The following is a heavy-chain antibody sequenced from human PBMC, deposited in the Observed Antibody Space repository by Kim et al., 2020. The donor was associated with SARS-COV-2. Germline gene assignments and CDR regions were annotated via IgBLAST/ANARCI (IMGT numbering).Heavy chain of an antibody. CDR1: GFSFDDYA. CDR2: ISWHSGSL. Sequence: GGSLRLSCEASGFSFDDYAMHWVRQAPGKGLEWVAGISWHSGSLGYADSVKGRFIISRDNSKNSLYLQMNSLRLEDTAFYYCAKGRFILMEPFDPWGQGTLVTVSS. V-gene: IGHV3-9*01. CDR3: AKGRFILMEPFDP. D-gene: IGHD3-10*01. J-gene: IGHJ5*02.